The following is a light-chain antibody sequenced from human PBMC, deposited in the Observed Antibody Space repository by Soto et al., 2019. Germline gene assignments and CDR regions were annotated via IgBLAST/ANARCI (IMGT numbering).Light chain of an antibody. CDR2: EVI. V-gene: IGLV2-14*01. CDR3: SSFTTTNSWV. CDR1: RSDVGAYNL. Sequence: QAVLTQPASVSGSPGQSITISCSGARSDVGAYNLVSWYQQSLGKAPKLIIYEVINRPSGVSNRFSGFKSGNTASLTISGLQAEDEGDYYCSSFTTTNSWVFGGGTKLTVL. J-gene: IGLJ3*02.